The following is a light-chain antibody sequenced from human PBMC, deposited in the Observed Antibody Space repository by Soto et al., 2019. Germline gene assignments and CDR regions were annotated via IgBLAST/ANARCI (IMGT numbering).Light chain of an antibody. J-gene: IGLJ3*02. V-gene: IGLV2-14*01. CDR2: EVS. CDR1: SSDVGGYNY. Sequence: QSALTQPASVSGSPGQSITISCTGTSSDVGGYNYVSWYQHHPGKAPKVMIYEVSNRPSGVSNRFSGSKSGNTASLTISGLQAEDEADYYCTSYTTSSTWGFGGGTKLTVL. CDR3: TSYTTSSTWG.